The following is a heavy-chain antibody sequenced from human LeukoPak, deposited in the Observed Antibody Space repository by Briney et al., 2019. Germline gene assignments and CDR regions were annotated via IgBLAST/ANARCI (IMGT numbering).Heavy chain of an antibody. J-gene: IGHJ4*02. CDR3: AKGNFGGYDSSGYFVY. CDR1: GFTFSSYG. Sequence: GGSLRLSCAASGFTFSSYGMHWVRQAPGKGLEWVAVISYDGSNKYYADSVKGRFTISRDNSKNTLYLQMNSLRAEDTAVYYCAKGNFGGYDSSGYFVYWGQGTLVTVSS. D-gene: IGHD3-22*01. V-gene: IGHV3-30*18. CDR2: ISYDGSNK.